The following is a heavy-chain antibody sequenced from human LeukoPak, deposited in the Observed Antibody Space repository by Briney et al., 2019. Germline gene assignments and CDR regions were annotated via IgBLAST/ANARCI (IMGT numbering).Heavy chain of an antibody. CDR2: ISGSGGAT. Sequence: GGSLRLSCAASGFTFSSYAMSWVRQAPGKGLEWVSGISGSGGATYYADSVKGRFTISRDTSKNTLYLQMNSLRAEDTAVYYCARAWSGTQYYFDYWGQGTLVTVSS. J-gene: IGHJ4*02. V-gene: IGHV3-23*01. CDR3: ARAWSGTQYYFDY. D-gene: IGHD3-3*01. CDR1: GFTFSSYA.